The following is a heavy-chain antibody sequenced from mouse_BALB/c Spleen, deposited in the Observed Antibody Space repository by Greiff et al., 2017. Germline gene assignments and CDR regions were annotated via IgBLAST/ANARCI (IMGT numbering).Heavy chain of an antibody. CDR2: INPSNGGT. CDR3: TRYDGYYPWFAY. V-gene: IGHV1S81*02. D-gene: IGHD2-3*01. CDR1: GYTFTSYY. Sequence: VQLQQSGAELVKPGASVKLSCKASGYTFTSYYMYWVKQRPGQGLEWIGEINPSNGGTNFNEKFKSKATLTVDKSSSTAYMQLSSLTSEDSAVYYCTRYDGYYPWFAYWGQGTLVTVSA. J-gene: IGHJ3*01.